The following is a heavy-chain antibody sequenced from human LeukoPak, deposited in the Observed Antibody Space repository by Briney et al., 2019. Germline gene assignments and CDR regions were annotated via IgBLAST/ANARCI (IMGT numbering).Heavy chain of an antibody. CDR3: ATSRTFDY. V-gene: IGHV3-74*01. Sequence: GGSLRLSCAASGFTFSSYEMNWVRQAPGKGLEWVSHINIDGSNTRYADPVKGRFTISRDNAENTLYLQMNSLRVDDTAVYYCATSRTFDYGGQGTLVTVSS. J-gene: IGHJ4*02. CDR2: INIDGSNT. CDR1: GFTFSSYE.